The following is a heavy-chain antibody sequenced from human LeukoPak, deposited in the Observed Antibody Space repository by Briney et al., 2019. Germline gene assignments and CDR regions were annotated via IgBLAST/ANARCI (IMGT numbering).Heavy chain of an antibody. D-gene: IGHD3-10*01. J-gene: IGHJ4*02. CDR1: GFAFTGHA. V-gene: IGHV3-64D*06. CDR2: IGGDGFSA. CDR3: VRDVDYYASGSYLGYFDY. Sequence: TGGSLGLSCSASGFAFTGHAMHWVRQAPGKGLEYVAGIGGDGFSAFYADSMSDRVTISRDNSKSTVHLQMTSLRGEDTAVYYCVRDVDYYASGSYLGYFDYRGQGTLVSVSS.